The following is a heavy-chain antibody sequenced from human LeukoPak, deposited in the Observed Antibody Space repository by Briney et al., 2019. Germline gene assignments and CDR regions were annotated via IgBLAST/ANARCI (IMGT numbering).Heavy chain of an antibody. CDR3: ARAVNYYGSGSYYSPVYFDY. Sequence: PSQTLSLTCAVSGGSISSGGYSWSWIRQPPGKGLEWIGYIYHSGSTYYNPSLKSRVTISVDRSKNQFSLKLSSVTAADTAVYYCARAVNYYGSGSYYSPVYFDYWGQGTLVTVSS. J-gene: IGHJ4*02. V-gene: IGHV4-30-2*01. D-gene: IGHD3-10*01. CDR1: GGSISSGGYS. CDR2: IYHSGST.